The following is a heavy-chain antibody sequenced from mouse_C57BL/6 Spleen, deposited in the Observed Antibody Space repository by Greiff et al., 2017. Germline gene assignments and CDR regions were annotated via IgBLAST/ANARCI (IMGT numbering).Heavy chain of an antibody. J-gene: IGHJ4*01. Sequence: QVQLQQSGAELARPGASVKLSCKASGYTFTSYGISWVKQRTGQGLEWIGEIYPRSGNTYYNEKFKGKATLTADKSSSTVYMELRSLTSEDSAVYVCAVNYEDAMDYWGQGTSVTVSS. CDR2: IYPRSGNT. CDR1: GYTFTSYG. V-gene: IGHV1-81*01. D-gene: IGHD1-1*01. CDR3: AVNYEDAMDY.